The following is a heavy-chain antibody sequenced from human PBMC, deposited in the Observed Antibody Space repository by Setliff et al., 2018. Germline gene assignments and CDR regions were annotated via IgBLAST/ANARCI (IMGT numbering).Heavy chain of an antibody. CDR2: IYYSGRT. D-gene: IGHD1-26*01. CDR3: ARAPPNRYSGSYEYFYMDV. J-gene: IGHJ6*03. V-gene: IGHV4-59*08. Sequence: SETLSLTCTVSGGSISTYYWSWIRQPPGKGLEWIGYIYYSGRTNYNPSLRSRVTISVDTSKNQFSLKVSSVTAADTAVYYCARAPPNRYSGSYEYFYMDVWGKGTTVTVSS. CDR1: GGSISTYY.